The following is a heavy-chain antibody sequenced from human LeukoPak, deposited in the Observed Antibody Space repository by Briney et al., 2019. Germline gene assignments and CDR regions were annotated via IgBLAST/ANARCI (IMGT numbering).Heavy chain of an antibody. V-gene: IGHV3-53*01. J-gene: IGHJ4*02. CDR1: GFTVSSNY. CDR3: ARDLRITMVRGVIGY. Sequence: GGSLRLSCAASGFTVSSNYMSWVRQAPGKGLEWVSVTYSGGSTYYADSVKGRFTISRDNSKNTLYLQMNSLRAEDTAVYYCARDLRITMVRGVIGYWGQGTLVTVSS. D-gene: IGHD3-10*01. CDR2: TYSGGST.